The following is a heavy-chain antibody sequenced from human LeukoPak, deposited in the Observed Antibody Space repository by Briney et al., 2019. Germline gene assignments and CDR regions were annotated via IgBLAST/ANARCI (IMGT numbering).Heavy chain of an antibody. CDR3: AKDDGYSSVYYFDY. J-gene: IGHJ4*02. D-gene: IGHD6-19*01. CDR2: ISGNGGST. Sequence: GGSLRLSCAASGFTFSSYAMSWVRQAPGKGLEWVSAISGNGGSTYYADSVKGRFTISRDNSKNTLYLQMNSLRAEDTAVYYCAKDDGYSSVYYFDYWGQGTLVTVSS. CDR1: GFTFSSYA. V-gene: IGHV3-23*01.